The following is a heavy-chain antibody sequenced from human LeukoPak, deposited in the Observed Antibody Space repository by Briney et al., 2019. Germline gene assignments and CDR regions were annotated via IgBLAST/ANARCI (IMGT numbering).Heavy chain of an antibody. Sequence: ASVKVSCKASGYTFTGYYMHWVRQAPGQGLEWMGWINPNSGGTNYAQKFQGWVTMTRDTSISTAYMELSRLRSDDTAVYYCARSVRYYYDTYYFDYWGQGTLVTVSS. CDR1: GYTFTGYY. D-gene: IGHD3-22*01. CDR3: ARSVRYYYDTYYFDY. V-gene: IGHV1-2*04. J-gene: IGHJ4*02. CDR2: INPNSGGT.